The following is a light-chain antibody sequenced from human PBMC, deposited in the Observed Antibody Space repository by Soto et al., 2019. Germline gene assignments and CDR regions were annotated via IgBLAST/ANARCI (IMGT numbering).Light chain of an antibody. CDR1: SRDVGGYNY. Sequence: QSALTQPVSVSGSPGQSITISCTRTSRDVGGYNYVSWYQQHPGKAPKLMIYDVSNRPSGVSNRFSGSKSGNTASLTISGLQAEDEADYYCSSYTSSSTLRVFGGGTQLTVL. V-gene: IGLV2-14*01. J-gene: IGLJ2*01. CDR2: DVS. CDR3: SSYTSSSTLRV.